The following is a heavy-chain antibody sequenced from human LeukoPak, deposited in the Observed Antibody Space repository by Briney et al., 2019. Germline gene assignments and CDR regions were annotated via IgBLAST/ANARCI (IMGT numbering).Heavy chain of an antibody. Sequence: GGSLRLSCAASGFTFSSYWMHWVRQAPGKGLEWVSPINSDGSSTCYADSVKGRFTISRDNAKNTLYLQMNSLRAEDTAVYYCAREGAIPLDAFDIWGQGTMVTVSS. V-gene: IGHV3-74*01. CDR1: GFTFSSYW. CDR2: INSDGSST. CDR3: AREGAIPLDAFDI. D-gene: IGHD2-21*01. J-gene: IGHJ3*02.